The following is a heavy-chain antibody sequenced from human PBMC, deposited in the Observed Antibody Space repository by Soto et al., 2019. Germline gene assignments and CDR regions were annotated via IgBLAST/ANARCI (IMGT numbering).Heavy chain of an antibody. V-gene: IGHV3-15*01. D-gene: IGHD6-13*01. J-gene: IGHJ3*02. Sequence: ESGGGLVKPGGSLRLSCAASGFTFSNAWMSWVRQAPGKGLEWVGRIKSKTDGGTTDYAAPVKGRFTISRDDSKNTLYLQMNSLKTEDTAVYYCTTARGVGGYSSFADAFDIWGQGTMVTVSS. CDR2: IKSKTDGGTT. CDR3: TTARGVGGYSSFADAFDI. CDR1: GFTFSNAW.